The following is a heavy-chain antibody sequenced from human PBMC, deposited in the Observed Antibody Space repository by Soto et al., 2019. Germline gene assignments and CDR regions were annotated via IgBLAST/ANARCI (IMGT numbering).Heavy chain of an antibody. D-gene: IGHD3-22*01. CDR1: DYTFSNFG. CDR3: ARAGNTTNYYDSSGYLDY. J-gene: IGHJ4*02. Sequence: ASVKVSCKASDYTFSNFGISWVRQARGQALEWMGWISAYNGNTNYAQKLQGRVTMTTDTSTSTAYMELRSLRSDDTAVYYCARAGNTTNYYDSSGYLDYWGQGTLVTVSS. CDR2: ISAYNGNT. V-gene: IGHV1-18*01.